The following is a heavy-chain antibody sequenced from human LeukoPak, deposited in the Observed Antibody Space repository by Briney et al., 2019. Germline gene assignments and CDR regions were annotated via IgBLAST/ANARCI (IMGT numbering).Heavy chain of an antibody. CDR3: ARDKLGDIVVVPAATENYYYYYGMDV. Sequence: GGSLRLSCAASGLTVSSHYMSWVRQAPGKGLEWVSVIYSGGSTYYADSVKGRFTISRDNSKNTLYLQMNSLRAEDTAVYYCARDKLGDIVVVPAATENYYYYYGMDVWGQGTTVTVSS. CDR1: GLTVSSHY. CDR2: IYSGGST. V-gene: IGHV3-66*01. D-gene: IGHD2-2*01. J-gene: IGHJ6*02.